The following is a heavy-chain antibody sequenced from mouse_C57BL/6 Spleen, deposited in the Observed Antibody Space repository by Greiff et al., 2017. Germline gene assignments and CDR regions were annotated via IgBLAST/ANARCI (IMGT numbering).Heavy chain of an antibody. CDR2: IYPGDGDT. V-gene: IGHV1-80*01. D-gene: IGHD2-4*01. CDR3: ARYDYDVVHYFDY. Sequence: QVQLQQSGAELVKPGASVKISCKASGYAFSSYWMNWVKQRPGKGLEWIGQIYPGDGDTNYNGKFKGKATLTADKSSSTAYMQLSSLTSEDSAVYFCARYDYDVVHYFDYWGQGTTLTVSS. J-gene: IGHJ2*01. CDR1: GYAFSSYW.